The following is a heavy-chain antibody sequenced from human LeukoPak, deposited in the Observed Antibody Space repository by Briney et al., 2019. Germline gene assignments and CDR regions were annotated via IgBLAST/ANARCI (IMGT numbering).Heavy chain of an antibody. CDR3: ARVKGTARPFIFGMDV. CDR1: GGSFSGYY. V-gene: IGHV4-34*01. J-gene: IGHJ6*02. D-gene: IGHD3-3*01. Sequence: SETLSLTCAVYGGSFSGYYWSWIRQPPGKGLEWIGEINHSGSTSYNPSLKSRVTISVDTSKNQFPLKLSPVTAADTAVYYCARVKGTARPFIFGMDVWGQGTTVTVSS. CDR2: INHSGST.